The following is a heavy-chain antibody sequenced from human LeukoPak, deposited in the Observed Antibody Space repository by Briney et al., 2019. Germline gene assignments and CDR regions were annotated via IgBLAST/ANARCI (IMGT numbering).Heavy chain of an antibody. CDR2: IYYSGST. CDR1: GGSISSYY. J-gene: IGHJ3*02. Sequence: PSETLSLTCTVSGGSISSYYWSWIRQPAGKGLEWIGYIYYSGSTNYNPSLKGRVTISVDTSRNQFSLKLNSVTAADTAVYYCAKSNGYGLVDIWGQGTMVTVSS. CDR3: AKSNGYGLVDI. D-gene: IGHD3-10*01. V-gene: IGHV4-59*12.